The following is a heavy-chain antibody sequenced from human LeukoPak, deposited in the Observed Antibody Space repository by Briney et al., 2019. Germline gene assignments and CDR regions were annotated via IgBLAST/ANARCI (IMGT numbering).Heavy chain of an antibody. CDR3: ARKYCSTTSCLFDN. CDR1: GFTFSSYE. D-gene: IGHD2-2*01. V-gene: IGHV3-48*03. J-gene: IGHJ4*02. CDR2: ISSSGTTI. Sequence: PGGSLRLPCAASGFTFSSYEMNWVRQAPGKGLQWVSDISSSGTTIYHADSVKGRFTISRDNAKNSLYLQMNSLRAEDTAVYYCARKYCSTTSCLFDNWGQGTLVTVSS.